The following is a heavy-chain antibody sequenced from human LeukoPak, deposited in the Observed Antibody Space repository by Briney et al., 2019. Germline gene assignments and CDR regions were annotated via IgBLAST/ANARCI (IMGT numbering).Heavy chain of an antibody. Sequence: PGGSLRLSCAASGFTFDDYGMSWVRQAPGKGLEWVFSINWNGGSTGYADSVKGRFTISRDNAKNSLYLQMNSLRAEDTALYYCARGQWLLYYFDYWGQGTLVTVSS. CDR2: INWNGGST. CDR1: GFTFDDYG. J-gene: IGHJ4*02. CDR3: ARGQWLLYYFDY. D-gene: IGHD6-19*01. V-gene: IGHV3-20*04.